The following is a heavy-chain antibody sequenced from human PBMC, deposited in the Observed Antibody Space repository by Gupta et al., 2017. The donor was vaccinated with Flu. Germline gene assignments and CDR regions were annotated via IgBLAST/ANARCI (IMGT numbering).Heavy chain of an antibody. Sequence: VQLQESGPGLVKPSQTLSLTCTVPGGSISSGRYSWSWIRQPAGKGLEWIGRIYTSGSTNYNPSLKSRVTISVDTSKNQFSLKLSSVTAADTAVYYCARAVAGTLAYYFDYWGQGTLVTVSS. J-gene: IGHJ4*02. V-gene: IGHV4-61*02. CDR3: ARAVAGTLAYYFDY. D-gene: IGHD6-19*01. CDR2: IYTSGST. CDR1: GGSISSGRYS.